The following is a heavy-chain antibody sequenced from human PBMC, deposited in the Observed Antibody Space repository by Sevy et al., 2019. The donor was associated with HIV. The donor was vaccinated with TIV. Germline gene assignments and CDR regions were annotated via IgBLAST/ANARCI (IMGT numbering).Heavy chain of an antibody. V-gene: IGHV3-72*01. CDR1: GFTFSDHY. D-gene: IGHD6-13*01. Sequence: GSLRLSCAASGFTFSDHYMEWVRQAPGKGLEWAGRTRNKADSYTTEYAASVKGRFTISRDDSKNSLYLQMNSLKTEDTAVYYCATHAGIAAAGRVFDYWGQGSLVTVSS. J-gene: IGHJ4*02. CDR3: ATHAGIAAAGRVFDY. CDR2: TRNKADSYTT.